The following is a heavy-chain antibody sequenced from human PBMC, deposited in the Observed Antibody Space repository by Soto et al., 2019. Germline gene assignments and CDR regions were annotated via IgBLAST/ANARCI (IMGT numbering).Heavy chain of an antibody. CDR2: IRHDGNEK. Sequence: EVQLVESGGGLVQPGGSLRLSCAASGFTFSNYWMTWVRQAPGKGLEWVANIRHDGNEKYYVDSVKGRFTIARDNAKSSLDLHMDSLRVEDTAMYYCAREAQHLIWGQGTLVTVSS. CDR3: AREAQHLI. D-gene: IGHD6-13*01. J-gene: IGHJ4*02. V-gene: IGHV3-7*01. CDR1: GFTFSNYW.